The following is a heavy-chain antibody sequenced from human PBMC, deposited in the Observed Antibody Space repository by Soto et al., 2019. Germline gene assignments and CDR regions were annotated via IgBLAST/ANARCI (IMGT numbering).Heavy chain of an antibody. V-gene: IGHV4-59*08. CDR2: IYYSGST. Sequence: PSEILSLTCTVSGGSISSYYWSWIRQPPGKGLEWIGYIYYSGSTNYNPSLKSRVTISVDTSKNQFSLKLSSVTAADTAVYYCARRIAVAGYYYYYYMDVWGKGTTVTVSS. D-gene: IGHD6-19*01. CDR3: ARRIAVAGYYYYYYMDV. CDR1: GGSISSYY. J-gene: IGHJ6*03.